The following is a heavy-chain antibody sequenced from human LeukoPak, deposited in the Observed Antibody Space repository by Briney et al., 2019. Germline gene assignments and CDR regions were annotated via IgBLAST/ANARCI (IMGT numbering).Heavy chain of an antibody. J-gene: IGHJ3*02. CDR3: ARDWVAGVPFDAFDI. Sequence: GGSLRLSCSASGFPLSSYWMSWVRQAPGKGLERVANIKEDGSEKYYVDSVKGPFTISRDNAKNSLYLHMNSLTAEDTAMYYCARDWVAGVPFDAFDIWGQGTMVSVSS. CDR1: GFPLSSYW. D-gene: IGHD3-10*01. V-gene: IGHV3-7*03. CDR2: IKEDGSEK.